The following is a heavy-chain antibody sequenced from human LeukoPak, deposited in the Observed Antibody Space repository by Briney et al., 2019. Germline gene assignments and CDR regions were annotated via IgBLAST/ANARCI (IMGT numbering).Heavy chain of an antibody. Sequence: GGSLRLSCAASGFTFSSYGMHWVRQAPGKGLEWVAVIWYGGSNKYYADSVKGRFTISRDNSKNTLYLQMNSLRAEDTAVYYCALRGSYPTLDYWGQGTPVTVSS. D-gene: IGHD1-26*01. CDR3: ALRGSYPTLDY. J-gene: IGHJ4*02. CDR1: GFTFSSYG. V-gene: IGHV3-33*08. CDR2: IWYGGSNK.